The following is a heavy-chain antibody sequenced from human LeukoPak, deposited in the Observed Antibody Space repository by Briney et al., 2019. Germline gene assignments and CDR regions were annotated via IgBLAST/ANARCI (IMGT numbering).Heavy chain of an antibody. CDR3: ARESGWGLPHAFDF. CDR2: ISGDGSKI. J-gene: IGHJ3*01. Sequence: GGSLRLSCAASGFTFSSYPLHWVRQAPGKGLEWVTLISGDGSKIYYADSVKGRFTISRDNSKNTLYLQMNSLRTEDTAVYYCARESGWGLPHAFDFWGQGTMVTVSS. CDR1: GFTFSSYP. D-gene: IGHD3-3*01. V-gene: IGHV3-30-3*01.